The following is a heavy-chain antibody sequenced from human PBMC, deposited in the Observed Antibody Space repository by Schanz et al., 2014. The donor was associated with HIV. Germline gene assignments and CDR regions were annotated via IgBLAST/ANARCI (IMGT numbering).Heavy chain of an antibody. CDR1: GFIFNNYA. V-gene: IGHV3-9*01. CDR2: ISWNSGSI. Sequence: EVQLLDSGGGLVQPGGSLRLSCAASGFIFNNYAMHWVRQAPGKGLEWVSGISWNSGSIGYAESVKGRFTISRDNAKKSLYLQMNSLRGEDTALYYCAKDAARIYYDILTGPFDSWGQGTLVTVSS. CDR3: AKDAARIYYDILTGPFDS. J-gene: IGHJ4*02. D-gene: IGHD3-9*01.